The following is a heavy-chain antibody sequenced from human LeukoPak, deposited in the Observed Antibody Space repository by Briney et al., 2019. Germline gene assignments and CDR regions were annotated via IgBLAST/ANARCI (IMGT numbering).Heavy chain of an antibody. Sequence: GSLRLSCAASGFTFSSYAMSWVRQAPGKGLEWIGEINHSGSTNYNPSLKSRVTISVDTSKNQFSLKLSSVTAADTAVYYCARWLSGYYAYWGQGTLVTVSS. CDR3: ARWLSGYYAY. CDR1: GFTFSSYA. D-gene: IGHD3-3*01. J-gene: IGHJ4*02. CDR2: INHSGST. V-gene: IGHV4-34*01.